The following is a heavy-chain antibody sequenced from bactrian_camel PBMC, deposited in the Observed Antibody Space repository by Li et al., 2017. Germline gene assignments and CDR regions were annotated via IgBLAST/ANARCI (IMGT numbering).Heavy chain of an antibody. Sequence: QVQLVESGGGSVQAGGSLRLSCKAGRYVSSSHSMGWARRAPGKGREVVAHIDTRLGSTYYSDSATGRFTISQDNAKNTVYLQMDNLKPEDTAMYYCAAAMGDYALGVPLSPGGCEETDFGWWGHGTQVTVS. CDR2: IDTRLGST. V-gene: IGHV3S54*01. CDR1: RYVSSSHS. CDR3: AAAMGDYALGVPLSPGGCEETDFGW. J-gene: IGHJ6*01. D-gene: IGHD5*01.